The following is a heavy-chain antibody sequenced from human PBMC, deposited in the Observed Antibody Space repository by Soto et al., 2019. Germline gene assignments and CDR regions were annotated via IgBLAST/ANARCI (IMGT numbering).Heavy chain of an antibody. J-gene: IGHJ4*02. CDR2: INPNSGTT. Sequence: ASVKVSCKASGYMFTYYYIHWVRQGPGQGLEWMGIINPNSGTTTYAQSFQGRVTMTRDTSTSTVYMELTSLTSEDTAIYYCVRGRYSSGSLYQLDDWGQGTLVTVTS. CDR3: VRGRYSSGSLYQLDD. V-gene: IGHV1-46*01. D-gene: IGHD2-2*01. CDR1: GYMFTYYY.